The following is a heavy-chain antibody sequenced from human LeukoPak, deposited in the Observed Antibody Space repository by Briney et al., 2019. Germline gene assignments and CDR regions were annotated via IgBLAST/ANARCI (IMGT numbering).Heavy chain of an antibody. CDR3: AKAPGYSYGPGYFDY. Sequence: QTGGSLRLSCAASGFTFDDYAMHWVRQAPGKGLEWVSGISWNSGSIGYADSVKGRFTISRDNAKNSLYLQMNSLRAGDTAFYFCAKAPGYSYGPGYFDYWGRGTLVTVSS. CDR1: GFTFDDYA. D-gene: IGHD5-18*01. J-gene: IGHJ4*02. V-gene: IGHV3-9*01. CDR2: ISWNSGSI.